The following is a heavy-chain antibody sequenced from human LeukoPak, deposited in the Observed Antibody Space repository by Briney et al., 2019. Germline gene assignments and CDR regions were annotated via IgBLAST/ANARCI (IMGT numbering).Heavy chain of an antibody. V-gene: IGHV3-64*02. D-gene: IGHD1-26*01. CDR2: ITSNGDTT. J-gene: IGHJ4*02. Sequence: PGGSLRLSCSASGFTFSNYAMHWVRQAPGKGLEYVSAITSNGDTTYYADSVRGRLTISRDNSKNTLYRQMGSLRAEDMAVYYCARDRVGAADYWGQGTLVTVSS. CDR1: GFTFSNYA. CDR3: ARDRVGAADY.